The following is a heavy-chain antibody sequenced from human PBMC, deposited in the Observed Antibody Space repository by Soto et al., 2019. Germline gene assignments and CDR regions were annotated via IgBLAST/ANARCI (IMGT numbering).Heavy chain of an antibody. CDR3: ARQGSSAWPPYYYDMDV. D-gene: IGHD6-25*01. Sequence: SETLSLTCTVSGGSISSSSYYWGWIRQPPGKGLEWIGSIYYSGSTYYNPSLKSRVTISVDTSKNQFSLKLSSVTAADTAVYFCARQGSSAWPPYYYDMDVWGQGTTVTV. V-gene: IGHV4-39*01. J-gene: IGHJ6*02. CDR1: GGSISSSSYY. CDR2: IYYSGST.